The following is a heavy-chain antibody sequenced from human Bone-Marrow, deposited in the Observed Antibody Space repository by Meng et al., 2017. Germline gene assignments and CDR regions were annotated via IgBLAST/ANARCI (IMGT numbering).Heavy chain of an antibody. CDR1: GYNFPDYY. J-gene: IGHJ4*02. CDR3: ARDEDISAAGKLFGDY. CDR2: INPKSGDT. V-gene: IGHV1-2*06. Sequence: QVQLWPSGAEVKKPGASVKVSCKPSGYNFPDYYIHWVRRAPGQGLEWMGRINPKSGDTHYAQKFQARVTMTGDTSISTAYTELSGLRSDDTAMYYCARDEDISAAGKLFGDYWGQGTLVTVSS. D-gene: IGHD6-25*01.